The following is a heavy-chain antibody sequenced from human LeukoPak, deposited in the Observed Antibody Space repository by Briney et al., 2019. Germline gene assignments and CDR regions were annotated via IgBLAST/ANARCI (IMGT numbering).Heavy chain of an antibody. V-gene: IGHV3-21*01. CDR1: GFTFSSYS. Sequence: GGSLRLSCAASGFTFSSYSMNWVRQAPGKGLEWVSSISSSSYIYYADSVKGRFTISRDNAKNSLYLQMNSLRAEDTAVYYCARENHGSGSYYADYWGQGTLVTVSS. D-gene: IGHD3-10*01. CDR2: ISSSSYI. CDR3: ARENHGSGSYYADY. J-gene: IGHJ4*02.